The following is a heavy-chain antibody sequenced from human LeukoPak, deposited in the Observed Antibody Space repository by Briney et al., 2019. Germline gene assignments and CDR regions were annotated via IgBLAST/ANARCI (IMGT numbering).Heavy chain of an antibody. CDR1: GFTFSSYW. CDR2: IKQDGSEK. Sequence: GGSLRLSCAASGFTFSSYWMGWVRQAPGKGLEWVANIKQDGSEKYYVDSVKGRFTISRDNAKNSLYLQMNSLRAEDTAVYYCARDLNSGRSFASYYYYMDVWGKGTTVTVSS. V-gene: IGHV3-7*01. CDR3: ARDLNSGRSFASYYYYMDV. J-gene: IGHJ6*03. D-gene: IGHD6-19*01.